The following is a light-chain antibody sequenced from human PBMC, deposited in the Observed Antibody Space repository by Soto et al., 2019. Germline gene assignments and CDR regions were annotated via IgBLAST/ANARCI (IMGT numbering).Light chain of an antibody. Sequence: QSVLTQPPSVSGTPGHKVSISCSGSASNLGGNTVNWYQQLPGTAPKLLIYTNNQRPSGVPDRFSGSKSGTSASLAISGLQSEDEADYYCAAWDDSLNGPVFGGGTKLTVL. CDR3: AAWDDSLNGPV. J-gene: IGLJ2*01. V-gene: IGLV1-44*01. CDR1: ASNLGGNT. CDR2: TNN.